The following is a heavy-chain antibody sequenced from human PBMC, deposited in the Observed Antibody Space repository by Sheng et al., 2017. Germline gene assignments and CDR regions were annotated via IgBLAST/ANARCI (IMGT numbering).Heavy chain of an antibody. CDR1: GFTFSSYA. V-gene: IGHV3-30*04. CDR2: ISYDGSNK. J-gene: IGHJ4*02. D-gene: IGHD2-15*01. CDR3: ARGSATPYYFDY. Sequence: QVQLVESGGGVVQPGRSLRLSCAASGFTFSSYAMHWVRQAPGKGLEWVAVISYDGSNKYYADSVKGRFTISRDNSKNTLYLQMNSLRAEDTAVYYCARGSATPYYFDYWGQGTLVTVSS.